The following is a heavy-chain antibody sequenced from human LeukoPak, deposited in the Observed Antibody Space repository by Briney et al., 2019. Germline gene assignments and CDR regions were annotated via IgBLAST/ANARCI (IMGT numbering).Heavy chain of an antibody. D-gene: IGHD1-26*01. J-gene: IGHJ4*02. CDR2: ISSTGGAT. V-gene: IGHV3-23*01. CDR3: AKGIESSGSYYTSFDY. CDR1: GFTFSKYA. Sequence: GGSLRLSCAASGFTFSKYAMSWVRQAPGKGLEWVSGISSTGGATYYADSVKGRFTISRDNSKNTLSLQMNSLRAEDTAVYYCAKGIESSGSYYTSFDYWGQGTLVTVSS.